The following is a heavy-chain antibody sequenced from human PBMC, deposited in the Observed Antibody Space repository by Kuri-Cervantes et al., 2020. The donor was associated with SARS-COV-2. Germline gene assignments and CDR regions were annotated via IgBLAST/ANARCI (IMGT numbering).Heavy chain of an antibody. CDR1: GFTFSSYG. V-gene: IGHV3-30*18. CDR3: AKPHYSKAYYYYGMDV. Sequence: GESLKISCAASGFTFSSYGMHWVRQAPGKGLEWVAVISYDGSNKYYADFVKGRFTISRDNSKNTLYLQMNSLRAEDTAVYYCAKPHYSKAYYYYGMDVWGQGTTVTVSS. D-gene: IGHD4-11*01. CDR2: ISYDGSNK. J-gene: IGHJ6*02.